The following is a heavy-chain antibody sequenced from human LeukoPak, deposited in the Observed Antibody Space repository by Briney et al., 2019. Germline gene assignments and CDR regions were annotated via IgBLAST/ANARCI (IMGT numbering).Heavy chain of an antibody. CDR3: ARSVEMGPHYDFWSGYFDY. CDR2: INHSGST. Sequence: SETLSLTCAVYGGSFSGYYWSWIRQPPGKGLEWIGEINHSGSTNYNPSLKSRVTISVDTSKNQFSLKLSSVTAADTAVYYCARSVEMGPHYDFWSGYFDYWGQGTLVTVSS. CDR1: GGSFSGYY. V-gene: IGHV4-34*01. D-gene: IGHD3-3*01. J-gene: IGHJ4*02.